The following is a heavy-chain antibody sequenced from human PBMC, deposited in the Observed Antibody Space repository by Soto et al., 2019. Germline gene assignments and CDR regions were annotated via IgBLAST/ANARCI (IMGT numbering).Heavy chain of an antibody. CDR2: IWYDGSNK. V-gene: IGHV3-33*01. Sequence: QVQLVESGGGVVQPGRSLRLSCAASGFTFSSYGMHWVRQAPGKGLEWVAVIWYDGSNKYYADSVKGRFTISRDNSKNTLYLQMNSLRAEDTAVYYCARDLCSGCSCYSLDYWGQGTLVTVSS. D-gene: IGHD2-15*01. CDR3: ARDLCSGCSCYSLDY. CDR1: GFTFSSYG. J-gene: IGHJ4*02.